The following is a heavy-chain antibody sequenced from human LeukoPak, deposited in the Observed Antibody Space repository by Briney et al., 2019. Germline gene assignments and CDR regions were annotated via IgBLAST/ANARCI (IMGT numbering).Heavy chain of an antibody. D-gene: IGHD5-12*01. Sequence: SETLSLTCVVYGGSLSGYYWSWIRQPPGKGLEWIGEINQSGSTKYNPSLKSRVTISVDTSKNQFSLKLTSVTAADTAVYYCARQIRWLRYWFDPWGQGTLVTVSS. CDR2: INQSGST. V-gene: IGHV4-34*01. J-gene: IGHJ5*02. CDR3: ARQIRWLRYWFDP. CDR1: GGSLSGYY.